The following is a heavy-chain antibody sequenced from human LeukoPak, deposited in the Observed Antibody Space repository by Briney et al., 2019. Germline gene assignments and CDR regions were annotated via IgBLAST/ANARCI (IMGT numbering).Heavy chain of an antibody. D-gene: IGHD3-22*01. CDR2: IYYSGST. V-gene: IGHV4-31*11. Sequence: SETLSLTCAVSGGSITSSNYYWVWIRQTPGKGLEWIGYIYYSGSTYYNPSLKSRVTISVDTSKNQFSLKLSSVTAADTAVYYCAREPYSSGWFDYWGQGTLVTVSS. CDR3: AREPYSSGWFDY. CDR1: GGSITSSNYY. J-gene: IGHJ4*02.